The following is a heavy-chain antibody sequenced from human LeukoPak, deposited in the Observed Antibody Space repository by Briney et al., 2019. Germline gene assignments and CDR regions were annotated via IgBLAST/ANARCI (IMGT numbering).Heavy chain of an antibody. Sequence: NRGESLKISCKGSGYSFTSYWIGWVRQMPGKGLEWMGIIYPGDSDTRYSPSFQGQVTISADKSISTAYLQWSSLKASDTAMYYCARSAVGNHYYYGMDVWGQGTTVTVSS. CDR2: IYPGDSDT. V-gene: IGHV5-51*01. CDR3: ARSAVGNHYYYGMDV. J-gene: IGHJ6*02. D-gene: IGHD1-26*01. CDR1: GYSFTSYW.